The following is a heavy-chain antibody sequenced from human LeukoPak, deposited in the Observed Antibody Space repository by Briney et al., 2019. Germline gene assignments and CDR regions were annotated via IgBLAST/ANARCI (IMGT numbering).Heavy chain of an antibody. CDR2: INPNSGGT. Sequence: ASVKVSCKASGYTFTGYYMHWVRQAPGQGLEWMGRINPNSGGTNYAQKFQGRVTMTRDTSISTAYMELSRLRSDDTAVYYCARDLGDILTGYTFLEWGQGTLVTVSS. D-gene: IGHD3-9*01. CDR1: GYTFTGYY. J-gene: IGHJ4*02. V-gene: IGHV1-2*06. CDR3: ARDLGDILTGYTFLE.